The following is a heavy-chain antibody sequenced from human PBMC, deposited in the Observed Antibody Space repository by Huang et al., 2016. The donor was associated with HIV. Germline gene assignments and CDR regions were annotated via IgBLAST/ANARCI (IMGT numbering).Heavy chain of an antibody. CDR3: ATEGLWGEGNTLDY. CDR2: FNPEDGER. CDR1: GDTLTESS. J-gene: IGHJ4*02. V-gene: IGHV1-24*01. Sequence: QVQLTQSGAEVKKPGASVKVSCKISGDTLTESSMHWVRQAPGKGLEWMGMFNPEDGERGYAQRFQGRVTMTEDTTTDTADLELSSLRSEDTAVYYCATEGLWGEGNTLDYWGQGTLVTVSS. D-gene: IGHD3-10*01.